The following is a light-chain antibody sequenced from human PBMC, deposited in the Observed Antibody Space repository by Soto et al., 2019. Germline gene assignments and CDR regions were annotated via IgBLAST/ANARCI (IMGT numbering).Light chain of an antibody. J-gene: IGLJ3*02. V-gene: IGLV2-8*01. CDR2: EVS. CDR3: SSYAGSNSWV. Sequence: QSALTQPPSASGSPGQSVTISCTGTSSDVGGYSYVSWYQQHPGKAPKLVIYEVSKRPSGVPDRFSGSKSGNTASLTVSGLQAEDEADYYCSSYAGSNSWVFGGGTQLTVL. CDR1: SSDVGGYSY.